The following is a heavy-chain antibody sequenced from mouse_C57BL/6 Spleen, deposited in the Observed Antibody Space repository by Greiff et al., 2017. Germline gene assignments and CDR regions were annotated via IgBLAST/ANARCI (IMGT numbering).Heavy chain of an antibody. Sequence: QVQLQQSGAELVKPGASVKMSCKASGYTFTSYWISWVKQRPGQGLEWIGDIYPGSGSTNYNEKFKGKATLAVDTSSSTAYMQLSSLTSEDSSVYYCGNYDGNNEYFDYWGTGTTVTVSS. D-gene: IGHD2-1*01. CDR3: GNYDGNNEYFDY. CDR1: GYTFTSYW. CDR2: IYPGSGST. V-gene: IGHV1-55*01. J-gene: IGHJ1*03.